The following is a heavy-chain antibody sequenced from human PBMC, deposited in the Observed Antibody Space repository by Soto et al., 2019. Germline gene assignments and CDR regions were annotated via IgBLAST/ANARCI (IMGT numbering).Heavy chain of an antibody. CDR3: ASAVAGAGTFPSY. D-gene: IGHD6-19*01. CDR1: GGSFSGYY. J-gene: IGHJ4*02. Sequence: SETLSLTCAVYGGSFSGYYWSWIRQPPGKGLEWIGEINHSGSTNYNPSLKSRVTISVDTSKNQFSLKLSSVTAADTAVYYCASAVAGAGTFPSYWGQGPLVTVSS. V-gene: IGHV4-34*01. CDR2: INHSGST.